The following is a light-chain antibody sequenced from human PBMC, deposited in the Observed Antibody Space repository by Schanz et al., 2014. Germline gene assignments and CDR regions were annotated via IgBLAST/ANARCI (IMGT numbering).Light chain of an antibody. J-gene: IGKJ2*01. Sequence: DIQMTQSPSSLSASVGDGVTITCRASQTISASFNWYQQKPGKAPNLLMFPAPRFQSGVPSWFSGRASGTDFTLNVSSLQPEDFAVYYCQQYGSSFYTFGQGTKLEIK. V-gene: IGKV1-39*01. CDR3: QQYGSSFYT. CDR1: QTISAS. CDR2: PAP.